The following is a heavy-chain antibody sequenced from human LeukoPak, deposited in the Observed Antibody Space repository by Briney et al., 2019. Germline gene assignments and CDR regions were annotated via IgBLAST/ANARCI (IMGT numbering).Heavy chain of an antibody. CDR3: AAQYSGYVRLDY. Sequence: SETLSLTCAVYGGSFSGYYWSWIRQPPGKGLEWIGEISHSGSTNYNPSLKSRVTISVDTSKNQFSLKLSSVTAADTAVYYCAAQYSGYVRLDYWGQGTLVTASS. V-gene: IGHV4-34*01. CDR1: GGSFSGYY. D-gene: IGHD5-12*01. J-gene: IGHJ4*02. CDR2: ISHSGST.